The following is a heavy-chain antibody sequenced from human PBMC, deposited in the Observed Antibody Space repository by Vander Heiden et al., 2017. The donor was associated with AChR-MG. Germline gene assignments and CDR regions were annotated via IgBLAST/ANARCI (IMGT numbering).Heavy chain of an antibody. CDR3: AREGHFSSGRMQLQAFDI. CDR1: GFPFRAYY. J-gene: IGHJ3*02. V-gene: IGHV3-11*01. CDR2: ISSSRDIT. Sequence: VQLVESGGGSVKPGGSLRLSCAASGFPFRAYYMTWLRQAPGKGLEWIAYISSSRDITNYADSVKGRFTVSRDNAKNSVFLELNSLRVDDTAVYYCAREGHFSSGRMQLQAFDIWGHGTLVTVSS. D-gene: IGHD3-22*01.